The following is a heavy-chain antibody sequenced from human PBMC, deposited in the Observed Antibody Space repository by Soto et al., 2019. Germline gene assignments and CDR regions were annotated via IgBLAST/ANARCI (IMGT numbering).Heavy chain of an antibody. V-gene: IGHV4-59*01. CDR3: ARMLGGDYESGWFDP. CDR2: IYYSGST. D-gene: IGHD4-17*01. J-gene: IGHJ5*02. CDR1: GGSISSYY. Sequence: SETLSLTCTVSGGSISSYYWSWIRQPPGKGLEWIGYIYYSGSTNYNPSLKSRVTISVDTSKNQFSLKLSSVTAADTAVYYCARMLGGDYESGWFDPWGQGTLVTSPQ.